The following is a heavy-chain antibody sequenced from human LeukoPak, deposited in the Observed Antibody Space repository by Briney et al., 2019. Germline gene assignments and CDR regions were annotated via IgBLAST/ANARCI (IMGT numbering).Heavy chain of an antibody. CDR2: IILIFGTA. V-gene: IGHV1-69*13. CDR1: GGTFSSYA. J-gene: IGHJ5*02. CDR3: ASALYYYGSGSYSTGRRFDP. Sequence: ASVKVSCKASGGTFSSYAISWVRQAPGQGLEWMGGIILIFGTANYAQKFQGRVTITADESTSTAYMELSSLRSEDTAVYYCASALYYYGSGSYSTGRRFDPWGQGTLVTVSS. D-gene: IGHD3-10*01.